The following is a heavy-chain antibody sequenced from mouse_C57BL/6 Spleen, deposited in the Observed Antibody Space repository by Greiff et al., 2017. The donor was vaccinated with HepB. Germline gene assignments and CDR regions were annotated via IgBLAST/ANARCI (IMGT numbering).Heavy chain of an antibody. CDR2: ISDGGSYT. V-gene: IGHV5-4*01. Sequence: DVQLVESGGGLVKPGGSLKLSCAASGFTFSSYAMSWVRQTPEKRLEWVATISDGGSYTYYPDNVKGRFTISRDNAKNNLYLQMSHLKSEDTAMYYCARDRPGYAMDYWGQGTSVTVSS. CDR3: ARDRPGYAMDY. CDR1: GFTFSSYA. J-gene: IGHJ4*01. D-gene: IGHD4-1*01.